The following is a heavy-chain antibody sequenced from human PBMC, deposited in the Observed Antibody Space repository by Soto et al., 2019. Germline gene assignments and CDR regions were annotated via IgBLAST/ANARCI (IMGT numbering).Heavy chain of an antibody. V-gene: IGHV1-46*01. CDR1: GYTFTSYY. J-gene: IGHJ4*02. D-gene: IGHD3-9*01. CDR2: INPSGGST. CDR3: ARGGDGTDIFTKYYFDY. Sequence: SVRVSCKASGYTFTSYYMHWVRQAPGQGLEWMGIINPSGGSTSYAQNFQGRVTMTRDTSTSTVYMELSSLRSEDTAVYYCARGGDGTDIFTKYYFDYWGQGTLVTVSS.